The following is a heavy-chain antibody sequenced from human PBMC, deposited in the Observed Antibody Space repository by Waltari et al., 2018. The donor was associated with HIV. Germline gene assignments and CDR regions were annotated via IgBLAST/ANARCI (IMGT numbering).Heavy chain of an antibody. V-gene: IGHV3-23*01. Sequence: ELQMLESGGGLVQPGGSLRLSCAASGFTFSTYAISWVRQAPGKGLEWVSAISGSGGSTYYADSVKGRFTISRDNSKNTLYLQMNSLRAEDTAVYYCAKGCGSGYYYYGMDVWGQGTTVTVSS. J-gene: IGHJ6*02. D-gene: IGHD2-21*01. CDR1: GFTFSTYA. CDR2: ISGSGGST. CDR3: AKGCGSGYYYYGMDV.